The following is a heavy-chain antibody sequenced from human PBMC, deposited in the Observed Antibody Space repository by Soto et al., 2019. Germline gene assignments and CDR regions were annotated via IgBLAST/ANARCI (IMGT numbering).Heavy chain of an antibody. CDR1: GGSISSYY. Sequence: QVQLRESGPGLVKPSETLSLTCTVSGGSISSYYWSWIRQPPGKGLEWIGYIYYSGSTNYNPSLKSRVTISVDTSKNQFSLKLSSVTAADTAVYYCARRWGRTFDYWGQGTLVTVSS. V-gene: IGHV4-59*08. D-gene: IGHD7-27*01. CDR3: ARRWGRTFDY. J-gene: IGHJ4*02. CDR2: IYYSGST.